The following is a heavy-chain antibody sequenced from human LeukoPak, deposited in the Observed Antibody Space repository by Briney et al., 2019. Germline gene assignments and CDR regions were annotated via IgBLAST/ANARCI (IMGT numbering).Heavy chain of an antibody. D-gene: IGHD6-13*01. Sequence: SQTLSPTCAISGDSPSSNSAAWDWIRQSPSRGREWLGMTYYRPTRWHNDYAVAVESLITINPDSSKNQFSLQLNSVTPEDTAVYYCARELQRLVGSYDYYYGMDVWGQGTTVTVSS. CDR1: GDSPSSNSAA. V-gene: IGHV6-1*01. CDR2: TYYRPTRWHN. J-gene: IGHJ6*02. CDR3: ARELQRLVGSYDYYYGMDV.